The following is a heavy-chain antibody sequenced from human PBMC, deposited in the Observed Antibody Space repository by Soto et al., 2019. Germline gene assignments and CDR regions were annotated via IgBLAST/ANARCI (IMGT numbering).Heavy chain of an antibody. Sequence: SQTLSLPCAISGDSVSSNSSACNFIRQSPSRGLEWLGRTYYRSKWYNDYAVSVKSRITINPDTSKNQFSLQLNSVTPEDTAVYYCAREVGYGHYYYYGMDVWGQGTTVTVSS. J-gene: IGHJ6*02. CDR3: AREVGYGHYYYYGMDV. CDR2: TYYRSKWYN. CDR1: GDSVSSNSSA. V-gene: IGHV6-1*01. D-gene: IGHD1-1*01.